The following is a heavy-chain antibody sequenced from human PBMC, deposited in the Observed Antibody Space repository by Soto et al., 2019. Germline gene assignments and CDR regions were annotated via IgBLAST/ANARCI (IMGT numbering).Heavy chain of an antibody. CDR1: GLTFSNYA. V-gene: IGHV3-23*01. J-gene: IGHJ3*02. CDR2: ISGSGGGT. CDR3: AKVVTYDFWSGYDSAFDI. Sequence: EVMLLESGGGLVQPGGSLRLSCAASGLTFSNYAMSWVRQAPGKGLEWVSGISGSGGGTDYADSVKGRFTISRDNSKNTLYLQMNSLRAEDTAVYYCAKVVTYDFWSGYDSAFDIWGQGTMVTVSS. D-gene: IGHD3-3*01.